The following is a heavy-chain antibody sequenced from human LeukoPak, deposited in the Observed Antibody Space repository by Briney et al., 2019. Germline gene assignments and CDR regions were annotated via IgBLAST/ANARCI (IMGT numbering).Heavy chain of an antibody. V-gene: IGHV1-69*13. D-gene: IGHD4-11*01. CDR1: GGTFSSYA. Sequence: ASVKVSCKASGGTFSSYAISWVRQAPGQGLEWMGGIIPIFGTANYAQKFQGRVTITADESTSTAYMELSSLRSEDTAVYYCARAEYSNYAGDYYYYYMDVWGKGTTVTVSS. CDR3: ARAEYSNYAGDYYYYYMDV. CDR2: IIPIFGTA. J-gene: IGHJ6*03.